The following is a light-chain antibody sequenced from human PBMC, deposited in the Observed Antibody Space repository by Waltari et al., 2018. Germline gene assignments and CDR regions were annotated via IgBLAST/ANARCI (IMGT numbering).Light chain of an antibody. CDR2: LGS. V-gene: IGKV2-28*01. J-gene: IGKJ3*01. CDR1: QRLLHSNGDNY. CDR3: MQALQTPFT. Sequence: DIVMTQSPLSLPSSPGEPASISCRSSQRLLHSNGDNYLDWYLQKPGQSPQLLIYLGSNRASGVSARFSGSGSGTFFTLKISRVEAEDVGVYYCMQALQTPFTFGPGTKVDIK.